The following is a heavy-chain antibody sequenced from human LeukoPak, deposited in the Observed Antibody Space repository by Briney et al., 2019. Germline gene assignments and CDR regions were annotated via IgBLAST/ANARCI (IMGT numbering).Heavy chain of an antibody. D-gene: IGHD3-3*01. CDR1: GYTFTGYY. Sequence: GASVKVSCKASGYTFTGYYMHWVRRAPGQGLEWMGWINPNSGGTNYAQKFQGRVTMSRDTSISTAYMELSRLRSDDTAVYYCARVSSDEWLLDLVLDYWGQGTLVTVSS. J-gene: IGHJ4*02. CDR3: ARVSSDEWLLDLVLDY. V-gene: IGHV1-2*02. CDR2: INPNSGGT.